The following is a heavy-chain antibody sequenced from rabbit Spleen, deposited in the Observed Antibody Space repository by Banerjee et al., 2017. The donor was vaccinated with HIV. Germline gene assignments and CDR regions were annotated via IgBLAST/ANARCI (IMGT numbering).Heavy chain of an antibody. V-gene: IGHV1S7*01. CDR2: IYTGRGGT. CDR1: GFDFSRYS. Sequence: QLVESGGGLVQPGGSLTLSCKTSGFDFSRYSMSWVRQAPGKGLEWIGAIYTGRGGTDYANWVNGRFTISSDNAQYTVDLQMNSLTAADTATYFCARYYIFYGMDLWGQGTLVTVS. D-gene: IGHD4-1*01. CDR3: ARYYIFYGMDL. J-gene: IGHJ6*01.